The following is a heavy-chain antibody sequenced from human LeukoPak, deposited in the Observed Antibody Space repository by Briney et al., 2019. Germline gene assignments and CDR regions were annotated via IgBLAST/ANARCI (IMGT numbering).Heavy chain of an antibody. CDR3: ARQPPRYSSSWPGYYYYYYMDV. CDR2: INHSGST. D-gene: IGHD6-13*01. V-gene: IGHV4-34*01. CDR1: GFTVSNNY. J-gene: IGHJ6*03. Sequence: PGGSLRLSCAASGFTVSNNYMSWIRQPPGKGLEWIGEINHSGSTNYNPSLKSRVTISVDTSKNQFSLKLSSVTAADTAVYYCARQPPRYSSSWPGYYYYYYMDVWGKGTTVTVSS.